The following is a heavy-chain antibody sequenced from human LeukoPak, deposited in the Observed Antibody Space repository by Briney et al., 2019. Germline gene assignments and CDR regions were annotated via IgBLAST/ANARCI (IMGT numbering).Heavy chain of an antibody. Sequence: ASVKVSCKASGYTFTGYYMHWVRQAPGQGLEWMGWINPNSGGTNYAQKFQGRVTITADKSTSTAYMELSSLRSEDTAVYYCARESGAGSGSYYSPRVGSFDYWGQGTLVTVSS. V-gene: IGHV1-2*02. CDR3: ARESGAGSGSYYSPRVGSFDY. CDR2: INPNSGGT. CDR1: GYTFTGYY. J-gene: IGHJ4*02. D-gene: IGHD3-10*01.